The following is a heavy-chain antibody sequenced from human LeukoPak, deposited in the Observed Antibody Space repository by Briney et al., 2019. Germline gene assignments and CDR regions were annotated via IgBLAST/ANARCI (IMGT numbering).Heavy chain of an antibody. D-gene: IGHD6-19*01. CDR2: IIPIFGTA. V-gene: IGHV1-69*13. CDR3: ARAGYSSGWHEDY. Sequence: SVKVSYKASGGTFSSYAISWVRQAPGQGLEWMGGIIPIFGTANYAQKFQGRVTITADESTSTAYMELSSLRSEDTAVYYCARAGYSSGWHEDYWGQGTLVTVSS. CDR1: GGTFSSYA. J-gene: IGHJ4*02.